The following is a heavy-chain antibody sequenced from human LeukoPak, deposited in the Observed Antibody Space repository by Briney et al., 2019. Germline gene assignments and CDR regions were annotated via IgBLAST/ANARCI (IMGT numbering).Heavy chain of an antibody. J-gene: IGHJ6*02. CDR3: AKDMTGHRASSYGMDV. V-gene: IGHV3-30*18. Sequence: GGSLRLSCAASGFTFSSYGMHWVRQAPGKGLEWVAVISYDGSNKYYADSVKGRFTISRDNSKNTLYLQMNSLRAEDTAVYYCAKDMTGHRASSYGMDVWGQGTTVTVSS. CDR1: GFTFSSYG. D-gene: IGHD3-9*01. CDR2: ISYDGSNK.